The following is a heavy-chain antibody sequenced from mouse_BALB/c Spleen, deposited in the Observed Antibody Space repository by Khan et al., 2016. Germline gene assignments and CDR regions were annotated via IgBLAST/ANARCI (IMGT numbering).Heavy chain of an antibody. D-gene: IGHD2-2*01. CDR2: IYTGDGDT. CDR1: GYAFSIYW. CDR3: ARSGYGYDY. Sequence: QVQLKQSGAELVRPGSSVKISCKASGYAFSIYWMNWVKQRPGQGLEWIGQIYTGDGDTDYNGKFKDKATLTADKSSRTAYMQLSSLTSEDSAVYFCARSGYGYDYWGQGTTLTVSS. V-gene: IGHV1-80*01. J-gene: IGHJ2*01.